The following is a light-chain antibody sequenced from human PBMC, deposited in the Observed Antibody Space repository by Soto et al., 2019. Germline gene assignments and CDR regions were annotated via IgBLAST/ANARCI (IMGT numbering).Light chain of an antibody. CDR2: EDD. CDR3: SSYINTNTLV. J-gene: IGLJ2*01. Sequence: QSALTQPASVSGSPGQSITISCSGVSGDVGNYNLVSWYQQYPGKAPALLIYEDDKRPSGVSNRFSGSESGNTASLTISGLQAEDEADYYCSSYINTNTLVFGGGTKLTVL. V-gene: IGLV2-14*02. CDR1: SGDVGNYNL.